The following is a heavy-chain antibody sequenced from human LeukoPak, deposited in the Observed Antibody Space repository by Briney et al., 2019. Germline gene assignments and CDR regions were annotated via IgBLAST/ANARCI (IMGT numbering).Heavy chain of an antibody. J-gene: IGHJ3*02. CDR2: IRYDGSNK. Sequence: GGSLRLSCAASGFTFSSYGMHWGRQAPGKGLEWVAFIRYDGSNKYYADSVKGRFTISRDNSKNTRYLQMNSLRAEDTAVYYCANSQGYGDYVDAFDIWGQGTMVTVSS. V-gene: IGHV3-30*02. CDR1: GFTFSSYG. D-gene: IGHD4-17*01. CDR3: ANSQGYGDYVDAFDI.